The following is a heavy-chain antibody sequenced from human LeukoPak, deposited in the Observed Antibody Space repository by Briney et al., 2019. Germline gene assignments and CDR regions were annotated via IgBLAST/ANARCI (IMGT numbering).Heavy chain of an antibody. J-gene: IGHJ4*02. V-gene: IGHV4-38-2*02. CDR3: ARDYSNCIN. D-gene: IGHD4-11*01. CDR2: IYHSGST. Sequence: TSETLSLTCAVSGYSISSGYYWGWIRPPPGKGLEWIGSIYHSGSTYYNPSLKSRVTISVDTSKNQFSLKLSSVTAADTAVYYCARDYSNCINWGLGTLVTVSS. CDR1: GYSISSGYY.